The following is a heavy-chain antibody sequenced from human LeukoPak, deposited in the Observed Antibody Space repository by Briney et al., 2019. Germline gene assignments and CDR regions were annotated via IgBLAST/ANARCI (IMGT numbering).Heavy chain of an antibody. J-gene: IGHJ5*02. D-gene: IGHD5-24*01. CDR2: IYYSGNT. Sequence: PSETLSLTCAVYGGSFSGYYWSWIRQPPGKGLEWIGSIYYSGNTYYNPSLKSRVTISVDTSKNQFSLKVNSVTAADTAVYYCARHRMAGNWFDPWGQGTLVTVSS. V-gene: IGHV4-34*01. CDR1: GGSFSGYY. CDR3: ARHRMAGNWFDP.